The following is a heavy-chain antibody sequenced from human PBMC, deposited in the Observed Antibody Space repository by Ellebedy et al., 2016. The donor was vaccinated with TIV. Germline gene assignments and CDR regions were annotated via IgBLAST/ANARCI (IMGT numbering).Heavy chain of an antibody. CDR2: IYYSGTT. Sequence: MPGGSLRLSCNVSGDTAINYYWSWIRQSSGKAPEWIGYIYYSGTTNYNPTLKSGVTISTDTPKNQFSLQLRPVTAADAAKYHCASCVGNWNTANQFDYWGQGTLVTVSS. CDR1: GDTAINYY. D-gene: IGHD1/OR15-1a*01. J-gene: IGHJ4*02. V-gene: IGHV4-59*02. CDR3: ASCVGNWNTANQFDY.